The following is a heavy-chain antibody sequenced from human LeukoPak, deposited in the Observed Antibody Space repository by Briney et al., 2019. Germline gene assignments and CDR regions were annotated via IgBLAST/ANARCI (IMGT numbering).Heavy chain of an antibody. CDR2: ISYDGSNK. D-gene: IGHD6-6*01. CDR1: GFTFSSYA. J-gene: IGHJ4*02. V-gene: IGHV3-30-3*01. CDR3: ARGRAARRLFSFGY. Sequence: GGSLRLSCAASGFTFSSYAMHWVRQAPGKGLEWVAVISYDGSNKYYADSVKGRFTISRDNSKNTLYLQMNSLRAEGTAVYYCARGRAARRLFSFGYWGQGTLVTVSS.